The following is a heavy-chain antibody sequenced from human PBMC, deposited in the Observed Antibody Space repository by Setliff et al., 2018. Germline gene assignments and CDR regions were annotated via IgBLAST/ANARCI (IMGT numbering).Heavy chain of an antibody. D-gene: IGHD5-12*01. CDR3: ARNRVALYDAFDI. J-gene: IGHJ3*02. Sequence: PGESLKICCKGSGYSFTDHWIGWVRQMPGEGLEWMGIIHPSNSDTVYSPSFQGQVTISADRSITTAYLQWSSLKASDTAIYYCARNRVALYDAFDIWGQGTMVTVSS. CDR2: IHPSNSDT. V-gene: IGHV5-51*01. CDR1: GYSFTDHW.